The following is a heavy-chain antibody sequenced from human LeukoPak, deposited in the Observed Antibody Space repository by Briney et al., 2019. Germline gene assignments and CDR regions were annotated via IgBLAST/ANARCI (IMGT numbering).Heavy chain of an antibody. CDR1: GFTFSAHF. CDR2: ISSNGDET. Sequence: PGGSLRLSCSASGFTFSAHFMRWVRQAPGKGLEYVSSISSNGDETFYAESVKGRFTVSRDNSKNTLYLQLSSLRVEDTAIYYCIKDLAGTWSFDHWGQGTLLTVSS. D-gene: IGHD7-27*01. V-gene: IGHV3-64D*06. J-gene: IGHJ4*02. CDR3: IKDLAGTWSFDH.